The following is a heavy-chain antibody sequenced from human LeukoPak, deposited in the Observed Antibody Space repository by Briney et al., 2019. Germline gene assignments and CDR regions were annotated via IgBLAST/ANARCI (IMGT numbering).Heavy chain of an antibody. CDR3: ATMDPRYYDSSDPDGRGDY. J-gene: IGHJ4*02. V-gene: IGHV3-23*01. CDR1: GFTFSSYG. Sequence: GGTLRLSCAASGFTFSSYGMSWVRQAPGKGLEWVSAISGSGGSTYYADSVKGRFTISRDNSKNTLYLQMNSLRAEDTAVYYCATMDPRYYDSSDPDGRGDYWGQGALVTVSS. D-gene: IGHD3-22*01. CDR2: ISGSGGST.